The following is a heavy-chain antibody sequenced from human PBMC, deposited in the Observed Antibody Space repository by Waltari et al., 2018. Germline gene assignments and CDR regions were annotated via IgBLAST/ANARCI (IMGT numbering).Heavy chain of an antibody. Sequence: QLQLQQSGPGLVKPSESLSLTCAVSGDSMSERDWWSWVRQPPGKGREWIGQIHRSGRSNYNPSLGSRVTWSIDTSNKQFSLRLPSATAADTAVYYCARDRGRGLYLDSWGQGTLVTVSP. CDR3: ARDRGRGLYLDS. D-gene: IGHD2-15*01. CDR1: GDSMSERDW. J-gene: IGHJ4*02. V-gene: IGHV4-4*02. CDR2: IHRSGRS.